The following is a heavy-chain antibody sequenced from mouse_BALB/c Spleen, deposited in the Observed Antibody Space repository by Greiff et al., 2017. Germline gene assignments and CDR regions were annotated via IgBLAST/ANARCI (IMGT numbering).Heavy chain of an antibody. V-gene: IGHV1-39*01. J-gene: IGHJ3*01. CDR3: AREGLRDPFAY. CDR1: GYSFTDYI. CDR2: INPYYGST. Sequence: EVQLQQTGPELVKPGASVKISCKASGYSFTDYIMLWVKQSHGKSLEWIGNINPYYGSTSYNLKFKGKATLTVDKSSSTAYMQLNSLTSEDSAVYYCAREGLRDPFAYWGQGTLVTGPA.